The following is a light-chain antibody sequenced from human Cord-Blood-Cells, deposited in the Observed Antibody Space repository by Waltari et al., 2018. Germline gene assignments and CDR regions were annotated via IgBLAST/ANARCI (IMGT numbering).Light chain of an antibody. CDR1: PSICSY. Sequence: DIQMTQSPSSLCASVGDRVTITCRASPSICSYLNWYQQKTGDAPKLLIYAASSLQSGVPSRFSGSGSGTDFTLTISSLKPEDFATYYCQQSYSTPLTFGGGTKVEIK. J-gene: IGKJ4*01. CDR3: QQSYSTPLT. CDR2: AAS. V-gene: IGKV1-39*01.